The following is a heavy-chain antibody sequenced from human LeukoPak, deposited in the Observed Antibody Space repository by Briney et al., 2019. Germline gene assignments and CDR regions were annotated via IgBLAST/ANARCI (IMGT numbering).Heavy chain of an antibody. Sequence: SETLSLTCTVSGGSISSYYWSWIRQPAGKGLEWIGRIYTSGSTNYNPSLKSRVTMSVDTSKNQFSLKLSSVTAADTAVYYCARDPLTYYYDSSDAFDIWGQGTMVTVSS. D-gene: IGHD3-22*01. CDR3: ARDPLTYYYDSSDAFDI. CDR2: IYTSGST. V-gene: IGHV4-4*07. CDR1: GGSISSYY. J-gene: IGHJ3*02.